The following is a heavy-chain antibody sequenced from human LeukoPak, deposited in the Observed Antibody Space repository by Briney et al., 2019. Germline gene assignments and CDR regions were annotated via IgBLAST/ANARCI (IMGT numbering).Heavy chain of an antibody. V-gene: IGHV1-2*06. Sequence: SVKVSCKASGYTFTGYYMHWVRQAPGQGREWMGRINPNSGGTNYAQKFQGRVTMTRDTSISTAYMELSRLRSDDTAVYYCARSGIRVVGATNFDYWGQGTLVTVSS. CDR2: INPNSGGT. D-gene: IGHD1-26*01. CDR3: ARSGIRVVGATNFDY. CDR1: GYTFTGYY. J-gene: IGHJ4*02.